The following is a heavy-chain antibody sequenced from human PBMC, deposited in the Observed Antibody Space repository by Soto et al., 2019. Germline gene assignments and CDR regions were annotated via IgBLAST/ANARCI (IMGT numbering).Heavy chain of an antibody. Sequence: GGSLRLSCAVSIFTFDNYAMFWVRQAPGKGLEWVSAISGDGSTSYAAPVKGRFTMSKDNSKGTVFLQMNSLRAEDTAIYYCAKGPIFEVVTHYFDYWGQGTQVTVSS. CDR3: AKGPIFEVVTHYFDY. D-gene: IGHD3-3*01. J-gene: IGHJ4*02. CDR1: IFTFDNYA. CDR2: ISGDGST. V-gene: IGHV3-23*01.